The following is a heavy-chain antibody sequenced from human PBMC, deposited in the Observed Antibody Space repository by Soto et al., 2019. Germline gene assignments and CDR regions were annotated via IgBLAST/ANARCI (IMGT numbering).Heavy chain of an antibody. Sequence: SETLPLTCSVSGAFVSGSFWSWIRQPPGKGLEYIGFMHSTGTSNYNSSLKSRVSVSVDTSKNQISLNLKSVTAEDTAVYYCARDDNGDNGRAFDPWGQGTLVTVS. J-gene: IGHJ5*02. CDR1: GAFVSGSF. CDR2: MHSTGTS. D-gene: IGHD4-17*01. V-gene: IGHV4-59*02. CDR3: ARDDNGDNGRAFDP.